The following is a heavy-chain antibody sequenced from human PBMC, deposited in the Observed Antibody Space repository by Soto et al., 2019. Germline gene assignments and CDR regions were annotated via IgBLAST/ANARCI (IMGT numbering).Heavy chain of an antibody. D-gene: IGHD1-1*01. J-gene: IGHJ4*02. CDR3: VKSGDNYNALDY. Sequence: LGLSCTAWGFTLSDHYISWIRQAPGKGLEWIGYSSNSGSFTRYADSVKGRFSISRDNAKNSLYLQINSLRGDDTAIYYCVKSGDNYNALDYWGQGTPVTVSS. CDR1: GFTLSDHY. CDR2: SSNSGSFT. V-gene: IGHV3-11*06.